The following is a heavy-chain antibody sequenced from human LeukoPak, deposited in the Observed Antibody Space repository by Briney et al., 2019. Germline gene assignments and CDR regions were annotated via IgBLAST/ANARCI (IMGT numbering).Heavy chain of an antibody. CDR3: VTFYETY. Sequence: GGSLRLSCAASGTYWMHWVRQAPGKGLVWVSHINSDGSWTGYADSVRGRFTISKDNAKNTVSLQMNNLRAEDTAVYYCVTFYETYWGRGTLVTVSS. D-gene: IGHD2/OR15-2a*01. V-gene: IGHV3-74*01. J-gene: IGHJ4*02. CDR2: INSDGSWT. CDR1: GTYW.